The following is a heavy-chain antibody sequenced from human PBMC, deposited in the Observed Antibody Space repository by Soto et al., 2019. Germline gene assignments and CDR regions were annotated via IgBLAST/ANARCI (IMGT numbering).Heavy chain of an antibody. CDR1: GYTFTSYY. CDR2: INPSGGST. J-gene: IGHJ6*02. CDR3: AREPYSSGWYYYYYGMDV. D-gene: IGHD3-22*01. V-gene: IGHV1-46*01. Sequence: ASVKVSCKASGYTFTSYYMHWVRQAPGQGLEWMGIINPSGGSTSYAQKFQGRVTMTRDTSTSTVYMELSSLRSEDTAVYYCAREPYSSGWYYYYYGMDVWGQGTTVTVSS.